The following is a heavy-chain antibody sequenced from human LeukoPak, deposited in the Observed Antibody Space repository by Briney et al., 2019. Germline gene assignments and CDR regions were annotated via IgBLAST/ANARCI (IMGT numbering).Heavy chain of an antibody. CDR3: ASQHRTTYYFDY. CDR1: GGSFSGYY. D-gene: IGHD2/OR15-2a*01. Sequence: TSETLSLTCAVYGGSFSGYYWSWIRQPPGKGLEWIGEINHSGSTNYNPSLKSRVTISVDTSKNQFSLKLSSVTAADTAVYYCASQHRTTYYFDYWGQGTLVTVSS. V-gene: IGHV4-34*01. J-gene: IGHJ4*02. CDR2: INHSGST.